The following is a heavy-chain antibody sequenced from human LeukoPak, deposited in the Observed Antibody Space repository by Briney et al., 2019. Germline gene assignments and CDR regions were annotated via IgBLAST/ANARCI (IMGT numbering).Heavy chain of an antibody. Sequence: SETLSLTCTVSGGSISSGSYYWSWIRQPAGKGLEWIGRIYTSGSTNYNPSLKSRVTISVDTSKNQFSLKLSSVTAADTAVYYCARVPTAVAGGGFDYWGQGTLVTVSS. CDR1: GGSISSGSYY. CDR2: IYTSGST. CDR3: ARVPTAVAGGGFDY. D-gene: IGHD6-19*01. J-gene: IGHJ4*02. V-gene: IGHV4-61*02.